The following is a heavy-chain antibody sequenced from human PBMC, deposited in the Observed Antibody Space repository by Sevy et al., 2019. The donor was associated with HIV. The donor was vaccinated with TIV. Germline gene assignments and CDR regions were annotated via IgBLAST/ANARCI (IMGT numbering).Heavy chain of an antibody. D-gene: IGHD3-22*01. CDR3: ARGQEYYYDSSGYYSLYNWFDP. J-gene: IGHJ5*02. CDR1: GGSFSGYY. Sequence: SETLSLTCAVYGGSFSGYYWSWIRQPPGKGLEWIGEINHSGSTNYNPSLKSRVIISVDTSKNQFSLKLSSVTAADTAVYYCARGQEYYYDSSGYYSLYNWFDPWGQGTLVTVSS. V-gene: IGHV4-34*01. CDR2: INHSGST.